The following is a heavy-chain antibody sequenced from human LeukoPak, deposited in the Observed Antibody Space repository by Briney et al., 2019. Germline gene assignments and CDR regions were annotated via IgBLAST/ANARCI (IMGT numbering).Heavy chain of an antibody. Sequence: GGSLRLSCAASGFTFSDYSMSWVRQAPGKGLEWVSAISGSGGSTYYADSVKGRFTISRDNSKNTLYLQMNSLRAEDTAVYYCAKDSAYSNYNYYYYMDVWGKGTTVTVSS. CDR1: GFTFSDYS. J-gene: IGHJ6*03. V-gene: IGHV3-23*01. CDR3: AKDSAYSNYNYYYYMDV. CDR2: ISGSGGST. D-gene: IGHD4-11*01.